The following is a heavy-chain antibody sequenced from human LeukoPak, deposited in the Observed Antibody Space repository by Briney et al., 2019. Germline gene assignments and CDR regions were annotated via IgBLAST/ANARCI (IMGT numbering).Heavy chain of an antibody. D-gene: IGHD3-10*01. CDR1: AFTFSSYA. J-gene: IGHJ4*02. Sequence: GGSLRLSCATSAFTFSSYAMSWVRQAPGKGLEWVSGISGSGGRTYYADAAKGRFTISRDNSKNTLYLQINSLRVEDTAIYYCAKDIRDGSGTYGYFDYWGQGTLVTVST. CDR2: ISGSGGRT. V-gene: IGHV3-23*01. CDR3: AKDIRDGSGTYGYFDY.